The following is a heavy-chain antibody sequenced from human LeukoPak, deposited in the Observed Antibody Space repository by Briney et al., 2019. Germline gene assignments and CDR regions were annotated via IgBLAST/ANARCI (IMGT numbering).Heavy chain of an antibody. CDR2: IEQDGSEK. J-gene: IGHJ3*02. D-gene: IGHD2-15*01. CDR3: AREFCSGANCYPMGAFDM. Sequence: GGSLRLSCAPSGFTFSLYWMSWVRQAPGKGLEWVANIEQDGSEKYYVDSVKGRFTISRDNAKNSLYLQMNSLRAEDTAVYYCAREFCSGANCYPMGAFDMWGQGTMVTVSS. V-gene: IGHV3-7*01. CDR1: GFTFSLYW.